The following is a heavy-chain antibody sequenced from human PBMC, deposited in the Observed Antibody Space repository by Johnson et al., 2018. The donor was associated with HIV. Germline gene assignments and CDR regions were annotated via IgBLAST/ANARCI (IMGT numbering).Heavy chain of an antibody. Sequence: QVQLVESGGGVVQPGRSLRLSCAASEFTFSTFSRNAMHWVRQAPGKGLEWVAVISYDGTNKYYADPVKGRFTVSRDNSKNTLYLQMNSLQTEDTAVYYCTTDPYYDYVWGSYRHDAFDIWGRGTMVTVSS. CDR3: TTDPYYDYVWGSYRHDAFDI. J-gene: IGHJ3*02. V-gene: IGHV3-30-3*01. D-gene: IGHD3-16*02. CDR2: ISYDGTNK. CDR1: EFTFSTFSRNA.